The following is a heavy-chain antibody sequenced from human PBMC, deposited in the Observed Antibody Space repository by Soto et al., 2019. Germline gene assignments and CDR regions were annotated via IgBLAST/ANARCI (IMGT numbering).Heavy chain of an antibody. J-gene: IGHJ5*02. D-gene: IGHD2-15*01. Sequence: GGSVRLSCAASGLTFNRYWMHWVRHAPGKGLVWVSHINTDGSNTNYADSVKGRFTISRDNAKSTLFLQMNSLRDEDTAVYYCAREFCIGGNCYTYYFDPWGQGIPVSVSS. CDR1: GLTFNRYW. CDR2: INTDGSNT. CDR3: AREFCIGGNCYTYYFDP. V-gene: IGHV3-74*01.